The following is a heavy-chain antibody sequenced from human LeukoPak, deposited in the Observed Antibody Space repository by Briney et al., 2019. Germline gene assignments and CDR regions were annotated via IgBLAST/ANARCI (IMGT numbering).Heavy chain of an antibody. CDR1: GFTFSSYS. D-gene: IGHD5-18*01. Sequence: GGSLRLSCAASGFTFSSYSMNWVRQAPGKGLEWVSSISSSSSYIYYADSVKGRFTISRDNAKNSLYLQMNSLRAEDTAVYYCARAGVQLWSDIDYWGRGTLVTVSS. J-gene: IGHJ4*02. CDR2: ISSSSSYI. CDR3: ARAGVQLWSDIDY. V-gene: IGHV3-21*01.